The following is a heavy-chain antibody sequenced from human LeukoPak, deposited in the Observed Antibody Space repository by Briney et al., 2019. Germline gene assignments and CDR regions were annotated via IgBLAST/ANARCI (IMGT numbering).Heavy chain of an antibody. J-gene: IGHJ5*02. CDR2: IYIIGST. Sequence: SETLSLICTVSGGSISSYYWRWIRQPAGRGLAWIGRIYIIGSTNYIPSLKRRVTMSVDTSKNQFFLKLSSVAAADKSVYNSARDVELEPGWFDPWGQGTLVTVSS. D-gene: IGHD1-1*01. CDR1: GGSISSYY. CDR3: ARDVELEPGWFDP. V-gene: IGHV4-4*07.